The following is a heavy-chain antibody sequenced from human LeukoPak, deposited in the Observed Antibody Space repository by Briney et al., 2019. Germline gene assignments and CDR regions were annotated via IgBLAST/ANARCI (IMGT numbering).Heavy chain of an antibody. V-gene: IGHV2-5*02. J-gene: IGHJ5*02. D-gene: IGHD3-9*01. CDR3: AHIVVYYDILTGYFNWFDP. Sequence: SGPTLVKPTQTLTLTCTFSGFSLSTSGVGVGWIRQPPGKALEWLALIYWDDDKRYSPSLKSRLTVTKDTSKNQVVLTMTNMDPVDTATYYCAHIVVYYDILTGYFNWFDPWGQGTLVTVSS. CDR2: IYWDDDK. CDR1: GFSLSTSGVG.